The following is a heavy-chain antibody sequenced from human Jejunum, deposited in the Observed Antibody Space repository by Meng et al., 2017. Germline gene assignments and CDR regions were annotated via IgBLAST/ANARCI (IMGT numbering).Heavy chain of an antibody. V-gene: IGHV3-30*03. CDR3: ARESHSSGRAGTFDV. Sequence: GESLKISCAASGLIFSNSIMHWVLQAPDKGLEWVALMSHDGSIQYAASVKGRLTISRDNSENTVYLQMNSLRAEDTAVYHCARESHSSGRAGTFDVWGRGTMVTVSS. J-gene: IGHJ3*01. D-gene: IGHD3-22*01. CDR2: MSHDGSI. CDR1: GLIFSNSI.